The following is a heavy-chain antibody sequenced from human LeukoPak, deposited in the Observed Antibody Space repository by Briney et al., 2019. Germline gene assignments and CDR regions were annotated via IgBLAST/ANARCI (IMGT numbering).Heavy chain of an antibody. J-gene: IGHJ6*02. Sequence: GGSLRLSCAASGFTVSSNYMSWVRQAPGKGLEWVSVIYSGGSTYYADSVKGRFTISRDNSKNTLYLQMNSLRAEDTAVYYCAREAREARCSGGSCYLGMDVWGQGTTVTVSS. D-gene: IGHD2-15*01. CDR3: AREAREARCSGGSCYLGMDV. CDR1: GFTVSSNY. V-gene: IGHV3-66*01. CDR2: IYSGGST.